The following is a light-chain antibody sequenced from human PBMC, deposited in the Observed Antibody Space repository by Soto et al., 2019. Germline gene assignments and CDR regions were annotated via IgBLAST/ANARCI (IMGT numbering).Light chain of an antibody. CDR2: GAS. CDR1: QDISTL. J-gene: IGKJ4*01. V-gene: IGKV1-12*01. CDR3: QQYDNLPLT. Sequence: DIQMTQSPSSVSASIGDTVTITCRASQDISTLLAWYQQKPGKAPKLLIYGASTLESGVPSRFSGRGSGTDFTFTISSLQPEDIATYYCQQYDNLPLTFGGGTKVEIK.